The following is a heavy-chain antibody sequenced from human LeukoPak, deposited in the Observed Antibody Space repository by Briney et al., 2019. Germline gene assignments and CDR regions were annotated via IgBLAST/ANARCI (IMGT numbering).Heavy chain of an antibody. J-gene: IGHJ4*02. CDR1: GFTFSSYA. CDR3: AKANWDDEYIFTN. D-gene: IGHD1-1*01. CDR2: ISGSGGRT. Sequence: AGGSLRLSCAASGFTFSSYAMSWARQAPGKGLEWVSGISGSGGRTYYADSVKGRFTISRDNSKNTLYVQMNSLRAEDTAVYYCAKANWDDEYIFTNWGQGTLVTVSS. V-gene: IGHV3-23*01.